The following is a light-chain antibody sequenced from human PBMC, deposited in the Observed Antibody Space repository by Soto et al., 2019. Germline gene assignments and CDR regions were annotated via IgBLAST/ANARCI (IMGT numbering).Light chain of an antibody. CDR1: SSDVGGYSY. V-gene: IGLV2-11*01. CDR2: DVS. CDR3: CSFAGSYTLYV. Sequence: QSALTQPRSVSGCPGQLVTISCTGTSSDVGGYSYVSWFQQHPGKAPKLMIYDVSKRPSGVPDRFSGSKSGNTASLTISGLQAEDEADYYCCSFAGSYTLYVFGTGTKVTVL. J-gene: IGLJ1*01.